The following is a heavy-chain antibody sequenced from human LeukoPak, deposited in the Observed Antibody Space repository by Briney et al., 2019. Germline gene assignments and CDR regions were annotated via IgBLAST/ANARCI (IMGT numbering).Heavy chain of an antibody. D-gene: IGHD5-18*01. CDR2: IKQDGSEK. J-gene: IGHJ4*02. V-gene: IGHV3-7*03. Sequence: GGSLRLSCAASRFTFSRYWMSWVRQAPGKGLEWVANIKQDGSEKYYVDSVKGRFTISRDNAKNSLYLQMNSLRAEDTALYHCARDGSYGSFDYWGQGTLVTVSS. CDR3: ARDGSYGSFDY. CDR1: RFTFSRYW.